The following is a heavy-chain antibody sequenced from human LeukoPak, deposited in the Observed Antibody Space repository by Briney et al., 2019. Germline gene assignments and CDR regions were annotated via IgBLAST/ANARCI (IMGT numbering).Heavy chain of an antibody. CDR1: GFTFSSYW. D-gene: IGHD6-13*01. CDR2: INSDGSST. CDR3: ASQGPRIAHYYYYGMDV. V-gene: IGHV3-74*01. J-gene: IGHJ6*02. Sequence: GGSPRLSCAASGFTFSSYWMHWVRQAPGKGLVWVSRINSDGSSTSYADSVKGRFTISRDNAKNTLYLQMNSLRAEDTAVYYCASQGPRIAHYYYYGMDVWGQGTTVTVSS.